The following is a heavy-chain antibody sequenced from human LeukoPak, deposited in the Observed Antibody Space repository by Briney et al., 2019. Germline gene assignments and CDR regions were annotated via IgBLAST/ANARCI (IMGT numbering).Heavy chain of an antibody. CDR2: INSDGSAS. D-gene: IGHD3-16*02. CDR3: ARGTAGYHSSYFDY. V-gene: IGHV3-74*01. J-gene: IGHJ4*02. CDR1: GFTFGSPW. Sequence: GGSLRLSCAASGFTFGSPWMHWVRQAPGKGLVWVSRINSDGSASAYADSVKGRFTISRDNAENTLYLQMNSLRAEDTAVYYCARGTAGYHSSYFDYWGQGTLVTVSS.